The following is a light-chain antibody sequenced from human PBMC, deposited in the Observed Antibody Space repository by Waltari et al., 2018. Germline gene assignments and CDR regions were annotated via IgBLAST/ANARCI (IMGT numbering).Light chain of an antibody. V-gene: IGKV2-30*02. CDR2: RVS. CDR1: HSLVHRDGSTY. J-gene: IGKJ4*01. CDR3: MQGTHWPPS. Sequence: DVVMTQSPLSLPVTIGQPVSISCRSSHSLVHRDGSTYLNWFHQRPGQSPRRLIYRVSNRDSGVPDRFSGSGSGSDFTLIISRVEAEDVGVYFCMQGTHWPPSFGGGTKVEIK.